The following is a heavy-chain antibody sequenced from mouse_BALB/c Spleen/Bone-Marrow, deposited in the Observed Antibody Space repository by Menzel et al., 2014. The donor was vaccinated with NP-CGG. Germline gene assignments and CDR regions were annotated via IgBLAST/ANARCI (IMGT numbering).Heavy chain of an antibody. V-gene: IGHV1-19*01. Sequence: VQLQQSGPELVKPGASVKMSCKATGYTFTGYYMDWVKQSHGESFEWIGRVNPYNGGTSYNQKFKGKATLTVDKSSSTAYMELNSLTSEDSAVYYCSYDYFDYWGQGTTLTVSS. D-gene: IGHD1-1*01. CDR2: VNPYNGGT. CDR3: SYDYFDY. J-gene: IGHJ2*01. CDR1: GYTFTGYY.